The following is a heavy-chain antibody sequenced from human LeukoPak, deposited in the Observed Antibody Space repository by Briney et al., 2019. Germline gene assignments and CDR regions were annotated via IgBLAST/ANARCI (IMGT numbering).Heavy chain of an antibody. J-gene: IGHJ6*02. D-gene: IGHD6-13*01. Sequence: GGSLRLSCAASGFTFSSYAMSWVRQAPGKGLEWVSAISGSGGSTYYADSVKGRFTISRDNSKNTLYLQMNSLRAEYTAVYYCAKDILIAAAGRYYYYYGMDVWGQGTTVTVSS. CDR2: ISGSGGST. CDR1: GFTFSSYA. CDR3: AKDILIAAAGRYYYYYGMDV. V-gene: IGHV3-23*01.